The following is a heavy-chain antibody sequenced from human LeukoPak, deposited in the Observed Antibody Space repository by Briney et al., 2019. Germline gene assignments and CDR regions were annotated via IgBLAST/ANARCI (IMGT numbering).Heavy chain of an antibody. V-gene: IGHV3-30*18. CDR1: GFAFSSYG. CDR3: AKVPCGGDCFSAYYFDY. J-gene: IGHJ4*02. CDR2: ISYDGSNK. Sequence: PGGSLRLSCAASGFAFSSYGMHWVRQAPGKGLEWVAVISYDGSNKYYADSVKGRFTISRDNSKNTLYLQMNSLRAEDTAVYYCAKVPCGGDCFSAYYFDYWGQGTLVTVSS. D-gene: IGHD2-21*02.